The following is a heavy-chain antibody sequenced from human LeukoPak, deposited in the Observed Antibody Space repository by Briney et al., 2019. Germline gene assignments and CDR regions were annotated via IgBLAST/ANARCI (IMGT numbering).Heavy chain of an antibody. V-gene: IGHV4-61*02. J-gene: IGHJ5*02. Sequence: PSQTLSLTCPVSGGSVSSGSYYWSWIRQPAGKGLAWIGRIYTSGSTNYNPALKSRVTISVDTSKNQFSLKLSSVTAADTAVYYCARDSHYYNSSGYGGYWFDPWGQGTLVTVSS. CDR3: ARDSHYYNSSGYGGYWFDP. CDR1: GGSVSSGSYY. D-gene: IGHD3-22*01. CDR2: IYTSGST.